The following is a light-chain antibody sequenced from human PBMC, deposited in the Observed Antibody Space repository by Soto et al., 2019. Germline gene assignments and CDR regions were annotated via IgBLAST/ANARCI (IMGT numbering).Light chain of an antibody. CDR1: QSIRSN. Sequence: IVLTQSPGTLSLSPGERATLSCRASQSIRSNYLAWYQQIPGQAPRLLIYGASSRATGIPARFSDSGSGTEFTLTISSLQSEDFAVYYCQQYNNWPWTFGQGAKVDIK. J-gene: IGKJ1*01. CDR3: QQYNNWPWT. V-gene: IGKV3D-15*01. CDR2: GAS.